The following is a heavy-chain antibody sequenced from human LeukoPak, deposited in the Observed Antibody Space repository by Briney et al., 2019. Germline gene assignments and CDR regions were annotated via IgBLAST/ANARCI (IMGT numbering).Heavy chain of an antibody. J-gene: IGHJ4*02. V-gene: IGHV3-30*03. CDR3: ASGTYYYDRNQRLFDY. CDR1: GFTFSSYG. D-gene: IGHD3-22*01. CDR2: ISYDGSNK. Sequence: PGRSLRLSCAASGFTFSSYGMHWVRQAPGKGLEWVAVISYDGSNKYYADSVKGRFTISRDNSKNTLYLQMNSLRAEDTAVYYCASGTYYYDRNQRLFDYWGQGTLVTVSS.